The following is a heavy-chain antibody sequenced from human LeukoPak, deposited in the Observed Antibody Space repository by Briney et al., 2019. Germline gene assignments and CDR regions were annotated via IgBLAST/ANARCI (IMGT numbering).Heavy chain of an antibody. Sequence: PGGSLRLSCAASGFTFSSYSMNWVRQAPGKGLEWVSSISGSGTYMYYADSVKGRFAISRDNARNSLFLQMDTLRDEDTAVYFCARSTYSGSSYDYWGQGTLVTVSS. CDR2: ISGSGTYM. V-gene: IGHV3-21*01. CDR1: GFTFSSYS. CDR3: ARSTYSGSSYDY. J-gene: IGHJ4*02. D-gene: IGHD1-26*01.